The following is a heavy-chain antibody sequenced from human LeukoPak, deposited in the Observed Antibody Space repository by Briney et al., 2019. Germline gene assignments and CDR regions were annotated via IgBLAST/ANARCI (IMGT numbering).Heavy chain of an antibody. CDR1: GFTFSSYW. J-gene: IGHJ4*02. Sequence: GGSLRLSCAASGFTFSSYWMHWVRQAPGKGLVWVSRIISDGSSTNYADSVTGRFTISSDNAKNTLYLQMNSLRAEDTAVYYCARRSYIAVAGFDYWGQGTLVTVSS. CDR2: IISDGSST. V-gene: IGHV3-74*01. D-gene: IGHD6-19*01. CDR3: ARRSYIAVAGFDY.